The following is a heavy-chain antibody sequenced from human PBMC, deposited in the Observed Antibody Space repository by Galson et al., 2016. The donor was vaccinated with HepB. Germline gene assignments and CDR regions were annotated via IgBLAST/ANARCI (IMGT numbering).Heavy chain of an antibody. Sequence: SLRLSCAASGFTFSGFLVGWVRQTPEKGLEWVANIEQDGSEKHYVDSVKGRFTISRDNARNSLYLQMNSLRAEETAMYYCARVPNWYGANYWGQGTLVTYSA. J-gene: IGHJ4*02. V-gene: IGHV3-7*01. D-gene: IGHD3-10*01. CDR1: GFTFSGFL. CDR3: ARVPNWYGANY. CDR2: IEQDGSEK.